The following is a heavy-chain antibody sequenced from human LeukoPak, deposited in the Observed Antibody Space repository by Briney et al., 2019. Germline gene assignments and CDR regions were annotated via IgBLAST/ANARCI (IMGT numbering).Heavy chain of an antibody. J-gene: IGHJ6*03. CDR3: ARITEYYYGSGIYYYFMDV. D-gene: IGHD3-10*01. CDR2: INHSGST. Sequence: SETLSLTCAVYGGSFSGYYWSWIRQPPGKGLEWIGEINHSGSTNYNPSLKSRVTISVDTSKNQFPLKLNSVTAADTAVYYCARITEYYYGSGIYYYFMDVWGKGTTVTISS. CDR1: GGSFSGYY. V-gene: IGHV4-34*01.